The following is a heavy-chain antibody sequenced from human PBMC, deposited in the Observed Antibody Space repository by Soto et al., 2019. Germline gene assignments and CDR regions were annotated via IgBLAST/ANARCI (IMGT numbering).Heavy chain of an antibody. Sequence: SETLSLTCTVSGGSVSSGSYYWTWIRQPPGKGLEWIGCLYNSGSTNYNPALKSRATISVDTSKNQFSLRLSSVTAADTAVYYCARDNGYSYGYFDYWGQGTLVTVS. CDR2: LYNSGST. D-gene: IGHD5-18*01. CDR1: GGSVSSGSYY. J-gene: IGHJ4*02. CDR3: ARDNGYSYGYFDY. V-gene: IGHV4-61*01.